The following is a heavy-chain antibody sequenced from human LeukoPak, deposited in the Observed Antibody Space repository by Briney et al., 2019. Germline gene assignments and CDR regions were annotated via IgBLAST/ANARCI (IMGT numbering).Heavy chain of an antibody. CDR1: GYTFTGYY. CDR3: AGGYCSSTSCPHTTQHYYYGMDV. Sequence: ASVKVSCKASGYTFTGYYMHWVRQAPGQGLEWMGWINPNSGGTNCAQKFQGRVTMTRDTSISTAYMELSRLRSDDTAVYYCAGGYCSSTSCPHTTQHYYYGMDVWGQGTTVTVSS. CDR2: INPNSGGT. J-gene: IGHJ6*02. V-gene: IGHV1-2*02. D-gene: IGHD2-2*01.